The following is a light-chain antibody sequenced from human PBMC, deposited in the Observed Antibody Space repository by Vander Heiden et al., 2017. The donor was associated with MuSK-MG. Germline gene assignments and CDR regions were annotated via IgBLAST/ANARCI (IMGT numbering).Light chain of an antibody. CDR3: KQSIQLWT. CDR2: EVS. Sequence: DIVMTQTPLSLSVTPGQPASISCKSSQSLLHSDGKTYLYWYLQKPGQHPQLLIYEVSNRFYGVPDRFSGSGSGTDFTLKISRVEAEDVGVYYCKQSIQLWTFGQGTKVEIK. V-gene: IGKV2D-29*01. CDR1: QSLLHSDGKTY. J-gene: IGKJ1*01.